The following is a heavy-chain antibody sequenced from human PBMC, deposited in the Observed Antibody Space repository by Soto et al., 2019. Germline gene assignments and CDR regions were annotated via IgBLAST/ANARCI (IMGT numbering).Heavy chain of an antibody. CDR2: ISSSSSYI. V-gene: IGHV3-21*01. CDR1: GFTFSSYS. D-gene: IGHD3-9*01. Sequence: PGGSLRLSCAASGFTFSSYSMNWVRQAPGKGLEWVSSISSSSSYIYYADSVKGRFTISRDNAKNSLYLQMNSLRAEDTAVYYCARGDFDWLLSERYYFDYWGQGTLVTVSS. CDR3: ARGDFDWLLSERYYFDY. J-gene: IGHJ4*02.